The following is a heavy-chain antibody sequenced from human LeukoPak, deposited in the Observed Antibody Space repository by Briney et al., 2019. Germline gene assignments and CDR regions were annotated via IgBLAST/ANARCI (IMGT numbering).Heavy chain of an antibody. V-gene: IGHV1-24*01. Sequence: ASVKVSCKVSGYTLTELSMHWERQAPGKGLEWMGGFDPEDGETIYAQKFQGRVTMTEDTSTDTAYMELSSLRSEDTAVYYCATDRGGYYYDSSGYPLFDYWGQGTLVTVSS. CDR2: FDPEDGET. D-gene: IGHD3-22*01. CDR3: ATDRGGYYYDSSGYPLFDY. CDR1: GYTLTELS. J-gene: IGHJ4*02.